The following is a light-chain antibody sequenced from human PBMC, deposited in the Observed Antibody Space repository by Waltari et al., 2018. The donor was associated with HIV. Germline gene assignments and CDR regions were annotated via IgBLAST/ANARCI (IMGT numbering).Light chain of an antibody. J-gene: IGLJ3*02. Sequence: SYELTQPPSVSVSPGHTARITCSGDALPKKYAYRYQQKSGQAPVLVIYVDTKRPSGIPERFSGSSSGTMATLTISGAQVEDEADYYCYSTDSSGNHRVFGGGTKLTVL. CDR2: VDT. CDR1: ALPKKY. CDR3: YSTDSSGNHRV. V-gene: IGLV3-10*01.